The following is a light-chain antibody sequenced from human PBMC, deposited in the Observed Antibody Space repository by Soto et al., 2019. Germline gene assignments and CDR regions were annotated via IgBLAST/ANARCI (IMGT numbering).Light chain of an antibody. V-gene: IGLV3-21*04. CDR2: YDS. Sequence: SYELTQPPSVSVAPGKTARITCGGNNIGSKSVHWYQQKPGQARVLVIYYDSDRPSGIPERFSGSNSGNTATLTISRVEAGDEADYYCQVWDSSSDHPYVFGTGTKLTVL. J-gene: IGLJ1*01. CDR3: QVWDSSSDHPYV. CDR1: NIGSKS.